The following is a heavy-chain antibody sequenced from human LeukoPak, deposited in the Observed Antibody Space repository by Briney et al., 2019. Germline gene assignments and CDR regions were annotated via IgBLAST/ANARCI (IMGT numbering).Heavy chain of an antibody. CDR1: GGSISSSAYY. J-gene: IGHJ4*02. Sequence: PSETLSLTCTVSGGSISSSAYYWGWIRQPPGKGLEWIGTIYYSGSTYYNPSLKSRVTISVDTSKSQFSLKLSSVTAADTAVYYCARHVNIAARRAFDYWGQGTLVTLST. V-gene: IGHV4-39*01. CDR3: ARHVNIAARRAFDY. CDR2: IYYSGST. D-gene: IGHD6-6*01.